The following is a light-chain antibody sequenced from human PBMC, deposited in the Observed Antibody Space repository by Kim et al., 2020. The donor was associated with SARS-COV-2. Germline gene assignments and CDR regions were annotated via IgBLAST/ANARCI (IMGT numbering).Light chain of an antibody. Sequence: ASVGDRVTITCRASQSISSYLNWYQQKPGKAPKLLIYAASSLQSGVPSRFSGSGSGTDFTLTISSLQPEDFATYYCQQSYSTPYTFGQGTKLEIK. J-gene: IGKJ2*01. CDR1: QSISSY. CDR2: AAS. V-gene: IGKV1-39*01. CDR3: QQSYSTPYT.